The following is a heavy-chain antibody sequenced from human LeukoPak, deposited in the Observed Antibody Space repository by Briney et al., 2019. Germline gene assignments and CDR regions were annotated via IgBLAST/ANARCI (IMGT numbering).Heavy chain of an antibody. CDR2: INHSGST. CDR3: ARGFDFWSGTPFDY. V-gene: IGHV4-34*01. CDR1: GGSFSGYY. J-gene: IGHJ4*02. Sequence: PSETLSLTCAVYGGSFSGYYWSWIRQPPGKGLEWIGEINHSGSTNYNPSLKSRVTISVDTSKNQFSLKLSSVTAADTAVYYCARGFDFWSGTPFDYWGQGTLVTVSS. D-gene: IGHD3-3*01.